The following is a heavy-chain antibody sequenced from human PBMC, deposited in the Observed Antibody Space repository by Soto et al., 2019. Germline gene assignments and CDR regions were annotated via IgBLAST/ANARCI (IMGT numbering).Heavy chain of an antibody. CDR3: ARGITMKLAVQGDAPDNYYFDS. V-gene: IGHV4-34*01. CDR1: GGSFSGYY. J-gene: IGHJ4*02. CDR2: INHSGRT. Sequence: PSETLSLTCAVYGGSFSGYYWSWIRQPPGKGLEWIGEINHSGRTNENPSLTSRVTISVDTSKNQFSLKLRSVTAADTAVYYCARGITMKLAVQGDAPDNYYFDSWGQGILVTVSS. D-gene: IGHD3-22*01.